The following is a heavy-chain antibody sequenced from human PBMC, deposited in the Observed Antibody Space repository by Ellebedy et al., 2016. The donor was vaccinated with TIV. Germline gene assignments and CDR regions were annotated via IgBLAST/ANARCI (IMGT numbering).Heavy chain of an antibody. D-gene: IGHD3-22*01. CDR2: IIPIFGTA. CDR1: GGTFSSYA. CDR3: ARDAPGYFDKSGDYLFDY. J-gene: IGHJ4*02. V-gene: IGHV1-69*13. Sequence: ASVKVSCKASGGTFSSYAISWVRQAPGQGLEWMGGIIPIFGTANYAQKFQGRVTITADESTSTAYMELSSLRSDDTAVYFCARDAPGYFDKSGDYLFDYWGQGTLVTVSP.